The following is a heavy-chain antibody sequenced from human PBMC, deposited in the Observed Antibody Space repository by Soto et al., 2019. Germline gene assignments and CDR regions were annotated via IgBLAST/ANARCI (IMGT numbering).Heavy chain of an antibody. CDR1: GYTFTSYY. CDR2: INPSGGST. CDR3: ARRDGGRGIDP. J-gene: IGHJ5*02. V-gene: IGHV1-46*01. Sequence: QVQLVQSGAEVKKPGASVKVSCKASGYTFTSYYMHWVRQAPGQGLEWMGIINPSGGSTSYAPKCQGRVTMTRDTSTSTVYMELSSLRSEDTAVYYCARRDGGRGIDPWGQGTLVTVSS. D-gene: IGHD3-16*01.